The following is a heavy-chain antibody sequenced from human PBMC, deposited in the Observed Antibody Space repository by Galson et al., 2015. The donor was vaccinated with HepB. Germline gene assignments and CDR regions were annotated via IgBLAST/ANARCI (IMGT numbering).Heavy chain of an antibody. CDR3: GRSLPGGWYYFDY. Sequence: KVSXKASXXXFTSYYXHWVRXAPGQGLEXXXVINPSGGSTNYAQNFQGRVTMTRDTSTTIVYMELTSLKSDATAVYYCGRSLPGGWYYFDYWGQGALVXVSS. CDR1: XXXFTSYY. CDR2: INPSGGST. D-gene: IGHD3-16*01. J-gene: IGHJ4*01. V-gene: IGHV1-46*01.